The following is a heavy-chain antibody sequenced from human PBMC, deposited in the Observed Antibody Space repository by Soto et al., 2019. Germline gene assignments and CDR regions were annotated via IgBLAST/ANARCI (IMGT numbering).Heavy chain of an antibody. D-gene: IGHD6-19*01. J-gene: IGHJ4*02. CDR3: AKDESLGGGWTRDFDY. CDR1: GFTFSSYA. V-gene: IGHV3-23*01. CDR2: ISGSGGST. Sequence: PGGSLRLSCAASGFTFSSYAMSWVRQAPGKGLEWVSAISGSGGSTYYADSVKGRFTISRDNSKNTLYLQMNSLRAEDTAVYYCAKDESLGGGWTRDFDYWGQGTLVTVSS.